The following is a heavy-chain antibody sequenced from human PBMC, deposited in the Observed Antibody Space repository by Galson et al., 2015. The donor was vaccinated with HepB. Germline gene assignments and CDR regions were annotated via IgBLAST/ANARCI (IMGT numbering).Heavy chain of an antibody. V-gene: IGHV3-30-3*01. D-gene: IGHD2-2*01. Sequence: SLRLSCAASGFTFSSYAMHWVRQAPGKGLEWVAVISYDGSNKYYADSVKGRFTISRDNSKNTLYLQMNSLRADDTAVYYCARELVVPAEIDYWGQGTLVTVSS. CDR1: GFTFSSYA. CDR3: ARELVVPAEIDY. CDR2: ISYDGSNK. J-gene: IGHJ4*02.